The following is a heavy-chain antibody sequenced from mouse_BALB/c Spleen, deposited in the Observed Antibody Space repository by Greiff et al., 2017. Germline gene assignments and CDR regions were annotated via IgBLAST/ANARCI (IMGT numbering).Heavy chain of an antibody. Sequence: EVKVEESGPGLVKPSQTVSLTCTVTGISITTGNYRWSWIRQFPGNKLEWIVDIYYSGTITYNPSLTTRTTITKDTSKNQFFLEMNSLTAEDTATCYCARDDSYYYGSSGFDYWGQGTTLTVSS. J-gene: IGHJ2*01. CDR1: GISITTGNYR. V-gene: IGHV3-5*02. D-gene: IGHD1-1*01. CDR2: IYYSGTI. CDR3: ARDDSYYYGSSGFDY.